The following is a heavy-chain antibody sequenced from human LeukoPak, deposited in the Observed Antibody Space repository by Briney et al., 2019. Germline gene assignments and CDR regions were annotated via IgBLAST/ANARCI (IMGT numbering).Heavy chain of an antibody. Sequence: SGGSLRLSCAASGFTFDDYAMHWVRQAPGKGLEWVSGISWNSGSIGYADSVKGRFTISRDNAKNSLYLQMNSLRTEDTALYYCAKDYDSSGAFDYWGQGTLVTVSS. V-gene: IGHV3-9*01. CDR1: GFTFDDYA. J-gene: IGHJ4*02. D-gene: IGHD3-22*01. CDR2: ISWNSGSI. CDR3: AKDYDSSGAFDY.